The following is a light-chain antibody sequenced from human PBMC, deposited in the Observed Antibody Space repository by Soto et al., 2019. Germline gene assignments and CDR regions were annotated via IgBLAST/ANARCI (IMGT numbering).Light chain of an antibody. V-gene: IGLV2-14*01. J-gene: IGLJ1*01. CDR3: SSYASGSTLPWV. CDR1: GGDIGTYVY. Sequence: QSALTQPASVSGAPGQTITISCTGSGGDIGTYVYSSGDQHHPGNAPKLIIFGVYDRPSGISDRFSGFMSGNTASLTIFGLHVEDDAVYYGSSYASGSTLPWVFGTGTKVTVL. CDR2: GVY.